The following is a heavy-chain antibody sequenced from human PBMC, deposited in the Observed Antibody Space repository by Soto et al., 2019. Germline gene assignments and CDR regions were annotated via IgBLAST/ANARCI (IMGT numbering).Heavy chain of an antibody. CDR1: GFTFSHYS. CDR2: ISGSLSYI. V-gene: IGHV3-21*01. Sequence: EVQLVESGGGLVKPGGSLRLSCAASGFTFSHYSLNWVRQAPGKGLEWVSSISGSLSYIYYADSVKGRFTISRDNANNSLYLQMNRLIAEDTPVYYCARKGYVDYGGMDVWGQGTTVTVSS. CDR3: ARKGYVDYGGMDV. D-gene: IGHD4-17*01. J-gene: IGHJ6*02.